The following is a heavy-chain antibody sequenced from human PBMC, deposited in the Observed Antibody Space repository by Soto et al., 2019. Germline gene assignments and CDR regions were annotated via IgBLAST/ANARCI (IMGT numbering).Heavy chain of an antibody. V-gene: IGHV4-4*02. CDR2: IHRNEIS. D-gene: IGHD3-10*01. J-gene: IGHJ2*01. Sequence: QVQLQESGPGLVTPSGTVSLTCDVSSGSINSNHWLSWVGQSPGKGLEWIGEIHRNEISNYNPSLNSPVTRTICTSSNLFPWRLDSVTAADTAVYYCARETRPVWYGGGYFDLWGRGTLVIVSS. CDR1: SGSINSNHW. CDR3: ARETRPVWYGGGYFDL.